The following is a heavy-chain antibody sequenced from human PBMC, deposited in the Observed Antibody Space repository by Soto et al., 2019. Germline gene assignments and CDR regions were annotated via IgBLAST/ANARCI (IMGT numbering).Heavy chain of an antibody. CDR1: GFTFSSYA. D-gene: IGHD2-15*01. V-gene: IGHV3-30-3*01. CDR3: ARDGWAATFHYYGMDV. J-gene: IGHJ6*02. Sequence: HPGGSLRLSCAASGFTFSSYAMHWVGQSPGKGLEWVAVISYDGSNKYYADSVKGRFTISRDNSKNTLYLQMNSLRAEDTAVYYCARDGWAATFHYYGMDVWGQGTTVTVSS. CDR2: ISYDGSNK.